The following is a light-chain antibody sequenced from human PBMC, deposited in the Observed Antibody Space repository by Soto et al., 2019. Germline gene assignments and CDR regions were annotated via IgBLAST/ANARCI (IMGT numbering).Light chain of an antibody. J-gene: IGKJ1*01. Sequence: DIPMTQSPSTLSASVGDRVTITCRASQSIGRFLAWYQHQPGKAPKLLIYDASTLASGVPSRFSGTGSGTEFTFSITSLQPEDFGTYYCQQCYMGWTFGQGTKVDFK. V-gene: IGKV1-5*01. CDR3: QQCYMGWT. CDR1: QSIGRF. CDR2: DAS.